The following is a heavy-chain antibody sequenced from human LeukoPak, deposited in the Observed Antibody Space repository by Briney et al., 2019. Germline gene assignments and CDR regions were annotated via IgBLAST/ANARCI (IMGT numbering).Heavy chain of an antibody. V-gene: IGHV5-51*01. D-gene: IGHD2/OR15-2a*01. CDR1: GYSFTSYW. Sequence: GESLRISCKGSGYSFTSYWIGWVRQMPGKGLEWMGIIYPGDSDTRYSPSFQGQVTISADKSISTAYLQFDSLKASDTAMYYCARQRIGLTEYFLDYWGQGTLVTVSS. CDR3: ARQRIGLTEYFLDY. CDR2: IYPGDSDT. J-gene: IGHJ4*02.